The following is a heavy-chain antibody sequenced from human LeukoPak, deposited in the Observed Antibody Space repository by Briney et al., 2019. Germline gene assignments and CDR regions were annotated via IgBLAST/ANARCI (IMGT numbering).Heavy chain of an antibody. Sequence: ASVKVSCKASGGTFSSYAISWVRQAPGQGLEWMGGIIPIFGTANYAQKFQGRVTITTDESTSTAYMELSSLRSEDTAVYYCARDRRITFGGVIVGSFGPWGQGTLVTVSS. V-gene: IGHV1-69*05. CDR1: GGTFSSYA. CDR3: ARDRRITFGGVIVGSFGP. D-gene: IGHD3-16*02. CDR2: IIPIFGTA. J-gene: IGHJ5*02.